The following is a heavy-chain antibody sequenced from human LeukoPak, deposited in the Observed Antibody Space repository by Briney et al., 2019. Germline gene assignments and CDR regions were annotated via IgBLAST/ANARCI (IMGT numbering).Heavy chain of an antibody. CDR2: IYYSGST. J-gene: IGHJ6*02. CDR3: ARSGPLYYYYGMDV. CDR1: GGSISSYY. V-gene: IGHV4-59*01. Sequence: SETLSLTCTVSGGSISSYYWSWIRQPPGKGLEWIGYIYYSGSTNYNPSLKSRVTISVDTFKNQFSLKLSSVTAADTAVYYCARSGPLYYYYGMDVWGQGTTVTVSS. D-gene: IGHD3-16*02.